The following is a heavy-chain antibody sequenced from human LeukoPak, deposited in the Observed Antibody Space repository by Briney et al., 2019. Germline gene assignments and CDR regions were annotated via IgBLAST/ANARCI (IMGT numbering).Heavy chain of an antibody. V-gene: IGHV3-11*01. Sequence: GGSLRLSCAASGFIFSDYYMNWIRQAPGKGLEWVSYISSSGNTIYYTDSVKGRFTISRDNAKNSLSLQMNSLRAEDTAAYYCARRNDFWGGYPFDYWGQGTLVTVSS. CDR3: ARRNDFWGGYPFDY. D-gene: IGHD3-3*01. J-gene: IGHJ4*02. CDR2: ISSSGNTI. CDR1: GFIFSDYY.